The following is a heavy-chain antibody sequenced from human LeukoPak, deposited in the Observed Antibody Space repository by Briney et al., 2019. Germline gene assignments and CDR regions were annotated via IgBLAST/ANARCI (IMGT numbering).Heavy chain of an antibody. J-gene: IGHJ4*02. V-gene: IGHV4-59*11. CDR3: ARGDYSNFDY. Sequence: PSETLSLTCSVSGGSISSHYWSWIRQPPGKGPEWIGYIYYTGNTNYNPSLKSRVSMSVDTSKSQFSLKLRSVTAADTAVYYCARGDYSNFDYWGQGTLVTVSS. D-gene: IGHD4-11*01. CDR2: IYYTGNT. CDR1: GGSISSHY.